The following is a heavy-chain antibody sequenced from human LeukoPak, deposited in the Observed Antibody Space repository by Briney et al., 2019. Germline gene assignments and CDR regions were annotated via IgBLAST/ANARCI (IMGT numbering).Heavy chain of an antibody. CDR3: ARDLPSGGYYYDSSGYDY. V-gene: IGHV4-59*01. CDR1: GGSISSYY. Sequence: SETLSLTCTVSGGSISSYYWSWIRQPPGKGLEWIGYIYYSGSTNYNPSLKSRVTISVDTSKNQFSLKLSSVTAADTAVYYCARDLPSGGYYYDSSGYDYWGQGTLVTVSS. CDR2: IYYSGST. J-gene: IGHJ4*02. D-gene: IGHD3-22*01.